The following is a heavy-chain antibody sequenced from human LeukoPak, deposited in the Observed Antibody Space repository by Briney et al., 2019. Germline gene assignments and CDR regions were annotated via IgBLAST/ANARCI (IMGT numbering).Heavy chain of an antibody. Sequence: YYSGSTNYTPSLTSRVTISVDTSKNQFSLKLSSVTAADTAVYYCARGVSSGWFYYYYYGMDVWGQGTTVTVSS. J-gene: IGHJ6*02. V-gene: IGHV4-59*09. CDR2: YYSGST. CDR3: ARGVSSGWFYYYYYGMDV. D-gene: IGHD6-19*01.